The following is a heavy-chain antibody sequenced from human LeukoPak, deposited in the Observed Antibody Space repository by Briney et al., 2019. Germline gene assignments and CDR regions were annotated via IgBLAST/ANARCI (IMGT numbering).Heavy chain of an antibody. CDR1: GFTFSDYE. Sequence: GGSLRLSCAASGFTFSDYEMDLVRQAPEKGLEWVSYVSSSGNTIYYADSVKGRFTISRDNAKNSLYLQMNSLRAEDTAVYYCTTSLSTLGSFDYWGQGTLVTVSS. D-gene: IGHD2/OR15-2a*01. J-gene: IGHJ4*02. CDR3: TTSLSTLGSFDY. CDR2: VSSSGNTI. V-gene: IGHV3-48*03.